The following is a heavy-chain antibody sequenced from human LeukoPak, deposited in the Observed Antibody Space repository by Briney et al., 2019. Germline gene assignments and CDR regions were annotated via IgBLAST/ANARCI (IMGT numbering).Heavy chain of an antibody. J-gene: IGHJ4*02. D-gene: IGHD1-26*01. Sequence: SETLSLTCTVSGGSISPYYWSWIRQPPGKGLEWIGYMYYSGSTNYNPSLKSRVTISVDTSKNQFSLKLSSVTAADTAVYYCARHGGGGESYPRVFDYWGRGTLVTVSS. CDR2: MYYSGST. CDR1: GGSISPYY. V-gene: IGHV4-59*08. CDR3: ARHGGGGESYPRVFDY.